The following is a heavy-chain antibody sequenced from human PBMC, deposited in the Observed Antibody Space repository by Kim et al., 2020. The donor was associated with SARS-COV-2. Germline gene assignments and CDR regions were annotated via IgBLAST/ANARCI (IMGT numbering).Heavy chain of an antibody. CDR2: INWDGRNT. D-gene: IGHD3-9*01. CDR3: VRITPKLRYFDWSTGAFEN. CDR1: GFTFDDFG. J-gene: IGHJ3*02. V-gene: IGHV3-20*04. Sequence: GGSLRLSCAASGFTFDDFGMSWVRQRPGKGLEWVSAINWDGRNTCYGDSVKGRFTISRDNAKNSLHLQMSRLRPEDTALYYCVRITPKLRYFDWSTGAFENWGQGTKVIVSS.